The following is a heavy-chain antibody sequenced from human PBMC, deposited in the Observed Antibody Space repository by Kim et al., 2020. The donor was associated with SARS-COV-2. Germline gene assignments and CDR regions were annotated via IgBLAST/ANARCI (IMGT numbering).Heavy chain of an antibody. Sequence: ASVKVSCKTSGYTFKTYGISWTRQAPGHGLEWMGWISTYTGNTDYAPKFQGRVTMTTDTSTNTAYLELTNLTPDDTGVYFCARDLTYSSGDPSGFWGQGSLVTVSS. CDR1: GYTFKTYG. D-gene: IGHD3-10*01. J-gene: IGHJ4*02. CDR3: ARDLTYSSGDPSGF. CDR2: ISTYTGNT. V-gene: IGHV1-18*01.